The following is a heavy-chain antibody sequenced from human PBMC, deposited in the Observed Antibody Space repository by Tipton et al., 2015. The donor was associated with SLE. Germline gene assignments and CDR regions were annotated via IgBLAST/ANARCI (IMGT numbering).Heavy chain of an antibody. CDR3: ARDWGYDFWSGYSQGAFDI. CDR2: IYYSGST. J-gene: IGHJ3*02. D-gene: IGHD3-3*01. Sequence: TLSLTCTVSGGSISSYYWSWIRQPPGKGLEWIGYIYYSGSTNYNPSLKSRVTISVDTSKNQFSLKLSSVTAADTAVYYSARDWGYDFWSGYSQGAFDIWGQGTMVTVSS. V-gene: IGHV4-59*01. CDR1: GGSISSYY.